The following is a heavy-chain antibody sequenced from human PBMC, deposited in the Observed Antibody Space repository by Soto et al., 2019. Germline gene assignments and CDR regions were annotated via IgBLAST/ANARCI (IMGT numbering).Heavy chain of an antibody. D-gene: IGHD5-12*01. CDR2: IKPDNGDT. Sequence: QLQLVQSGAEVERPGASVRVSCKAYGYPFSKYGISWIRQAPGQGLEGRGWIKPDNGDTNYAQKFQGRVTMTTGTPSNTAYMELRSRRSDDTAVYYCATAYESGFDPWGQGTLVSVSS. CDR3: ATAYESGFDP. CDR1: GYPFSKYG. J-gene: IGHJ5*02. V-gene: IGHV1-18*04.